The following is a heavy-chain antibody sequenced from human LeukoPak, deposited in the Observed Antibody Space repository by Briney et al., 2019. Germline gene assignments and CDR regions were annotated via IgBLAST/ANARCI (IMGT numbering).Heavy chain of an antibody. CDR1: VFTFRSYA. D-gene: IGHD5-24*01. Sequence: GGSLRLSCAASVFTFRSYAMHRVRQAPGKGLGWVAVISYDGSNKYYADSVKGRFTISRDNSKNTLYLQMNSLRAEDTAAYYCAREGRWLQNDYYYYYGMDVWGQGTTVTVSS. CDR3: AREGRWLQNDYYYYYGMDV. J-gene: IGHJ6*02. CDR2: ISYDGSNK. V-gene: IGHV3-30-3*01.